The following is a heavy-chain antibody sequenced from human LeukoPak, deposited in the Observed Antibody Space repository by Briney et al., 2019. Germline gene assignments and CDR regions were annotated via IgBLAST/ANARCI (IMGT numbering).Heavy chain of an antibody. J-gene: IGHJ4*02. CDR3: SRSVYSASCPDQ. Sequence: GGSLRLSCAASGFTFSSHWMHWVRQAPGEGLVWVSRINSDGSTTSHADSVKGRFTISRDNAKNTLYLQMNSLRADDTAVYYRSRSVYSASCPDQWGQGTLVTVSS. CDR2: INSDGSTT. CDR1: GFTFSSHW. D-gene: IGHD1-26*01. V-gene: IGHV3-74*01.